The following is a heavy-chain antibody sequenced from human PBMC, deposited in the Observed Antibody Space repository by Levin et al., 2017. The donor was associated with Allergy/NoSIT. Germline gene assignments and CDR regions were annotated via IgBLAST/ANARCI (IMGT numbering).Heavy chain of an antibody. D-gene: IGHD5-18*01. CDR3: AREDTATDYYYYGMDV. CDR2: ISSSGSTI. Sequence: LSLTCAASGFTFSSYEMNWVRQAPGKGLEWVSYISSSGSTIYYADSVKGRFTISRDNAKNSLYLQMNSLRAEDTAVYYCAREDTATDYYYYGMDVWGQGTTVTVSS. V-gene: IGHV3-48*03. J-gene: IGHJ6*02. CDR1: GFTFSSYE.